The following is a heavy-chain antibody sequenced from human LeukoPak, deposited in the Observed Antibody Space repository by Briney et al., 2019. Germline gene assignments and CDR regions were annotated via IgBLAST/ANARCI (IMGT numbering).Heavy chain of an antibody. Sequence: PSETLSLTCTVSGGSISSYYWNWIRQPAGKELEWIGRIYATGSTNDNPSLKSRVTMSVGTSKNQFSLKLRSVTAADTAVYYCAREYCSGGRCYRYFDYWGQGTLVTVSS. CDR2: IYATGST. D-gene: IGHD2-15*01. J-gene: IGHJ4*02. CDR3: AREYCSGGRCYRYFDY. CDR1: GGSISSYY. V-gene: IGHV4-4*07.